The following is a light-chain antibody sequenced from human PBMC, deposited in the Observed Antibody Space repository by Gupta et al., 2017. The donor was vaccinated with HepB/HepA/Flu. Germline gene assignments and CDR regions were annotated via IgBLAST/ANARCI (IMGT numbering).Light chain of an antibody. Sequence: DIQMTQSPSSLSASVGDRVTITCRASQNIRKFLNWYKQAPGKAPKLLIYGVSTRHSGVPTRFSGSGYETDFTLTITNGEPEDFASYYCQQIDNLPQVTFGQGTQVDIK. V-gene: IGKV1-39*01. CDR2: GVS. J-gene: IGKJ3*01. CDR3: QQIDNLPQVT. CDR1: QNIRKF.